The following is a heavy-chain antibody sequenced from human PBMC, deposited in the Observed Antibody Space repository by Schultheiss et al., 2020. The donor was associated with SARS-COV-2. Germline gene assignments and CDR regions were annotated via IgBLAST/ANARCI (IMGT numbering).Heavy chain of an antibody. D-gene: IGHD5-12*01. CDR1: GYTFTSYY. CDR3: ARHRRRHGGYEPFDY. CDR2: INPSGGST. Sequence: ASVKVSCKASGYTFTSYYMHWVRQAPGQGLEWMGIINPSGGSTSYAQKFQGRVTMTRDTSISTAYMELSRLRSDDTAVYYCARHRRRHGGYEPFDYWGQGTLVTVSS. V-gene: IGHV1-46*01. J-gene: IGHJ4*02.